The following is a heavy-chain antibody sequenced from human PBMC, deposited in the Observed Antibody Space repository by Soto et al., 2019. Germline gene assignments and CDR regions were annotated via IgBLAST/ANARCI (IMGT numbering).Heavy chain of an antibody. D-gene: IGHD3-10*01. Sequence: QVQLQQWGAGLLKPSETLSLTCAVYGGSFSGYYWSWIRQPPGKGLEWIGEINHSGSTNYNPSLKSRVXXSXDXXKHQCSLKLSSVTAADPAVYYCARGGSRPEISCDYWGQGTLVTVSS. V-gene: IGHV4-34*01. CDR3: ARGGSRPEISCDY. CDR1: GGSFSGYY. CDR2: INHSGST. J-gene: IGHJ4*02.